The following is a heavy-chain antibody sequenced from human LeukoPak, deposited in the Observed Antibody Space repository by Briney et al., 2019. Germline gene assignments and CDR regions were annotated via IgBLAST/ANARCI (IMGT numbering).Heavy chain of an antibody. Sequence: KPSETLSLTCTVSGGSISSYYWSWIRQPAGKGLEWIGRINTSGSTNYNPSLKSRVTMSVDTSKNQFSLKLSSVTAADTAVYYCAREWADGCSGGSCYSLGYYYYYMDVWGKGTTVTVSS. CDR2: INTSGST. CDR3: AREWADGCSGGSCYSLGYYYYYMDV. CDR1: GGSISSYY. J-gene: IGHJ6*03. V-gene: IGHV4-4*07. D-gene: IGHD2-15*01.